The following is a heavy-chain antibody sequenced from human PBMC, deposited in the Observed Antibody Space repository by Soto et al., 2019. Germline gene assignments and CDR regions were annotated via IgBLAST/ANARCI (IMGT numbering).Heavy chain of an antibody. J-gene: IGHJ4*02. D-gene: IGHD3-22*01. Sequence: PGEPLKISCKGSGYSFAGYWITWVRQKPGKGLEWMGRIDPSDSQTYYSPSFRGHVPISVTKSITTVFLQWSSLRASDTAMYYCARQIYDSDTGPNFQYYFDSWGQGTPVTSPQ. CDR3: ARQIYDSDTGPNFQYYFDS. CDR2: IDPSDSQT. CDR1: GYSFAGYW. V-gene: IGHV5-10-1*01.